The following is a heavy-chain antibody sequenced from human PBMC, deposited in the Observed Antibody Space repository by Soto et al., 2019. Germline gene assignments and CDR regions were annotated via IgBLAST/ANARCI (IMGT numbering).Heavy chain of an antibody. Sequence: GGSLRLSCAASGFSFSGYAVTWVRQAPGKGLEWVSAISGSGSSTYYADSVKGRFTISRDNSKNTLYLQMNSLRAGDTAVYYCAKTESFNGYYNAFDCWGQGTRVTSPQ. V-gene: IGHV3-23*01. CDR3: AKTESFNGYYNAFDC. D-gene: IGHD3-9*01. CDR1: GFSFSGYA. CDR2: ISGSGSST. J-gene: IGHJ4*02.